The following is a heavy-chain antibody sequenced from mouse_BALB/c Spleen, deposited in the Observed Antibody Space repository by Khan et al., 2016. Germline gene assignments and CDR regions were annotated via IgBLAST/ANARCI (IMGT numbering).Heavy chain of an antibody. V-gene: IGHV3-2*02. Sequence: VQLKESGPGLVKPSQSLSLTCTVTGYSITSDYAWNWIRQFPGNKLEWMGYISYSASTSYNPSLKSRISITRDTSKNQFFLQLNSVTTEDTATYYCARSGKMITSWFAYWGQGTLVTVSA. CDR3: ARSGKMITSWFAY. CDR1: GYSITSDYA. J-gene: IGHJ3*01. CDR2: ISYSAST. D-gene: IGHD2-4*01.